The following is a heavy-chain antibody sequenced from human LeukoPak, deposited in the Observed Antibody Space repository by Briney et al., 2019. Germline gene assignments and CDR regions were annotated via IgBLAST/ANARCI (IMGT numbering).Heavy chain of an antibody. Sequence: GASVKVSCKASGGTFSSYSINWVRQAPGQGLEWMGGIIPLVGTASYAQQFQGRVTITADEYTGTTYMELSSLRSEDTAVYYCARGSTTDYYYYYMDVWGTGTTVTVSS. CDR2: IIPLVGTA. V-gene: IGHV1-69*13. CDR3: ARGSTTDYYYYYMDV. CDR1: GGTFSSYS. D-gene: IGHD2/OR15-2a*01. J-gene: IGHJ6*03.